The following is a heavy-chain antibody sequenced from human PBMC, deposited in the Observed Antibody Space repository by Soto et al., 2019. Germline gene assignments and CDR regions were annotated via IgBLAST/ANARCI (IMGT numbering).Heavy chain of an antibody. CDR1: GLTFSTYW. Sequence: GGSLRLSCAASGLTFSTYWMTWFRQAPGKGLEWVADMNQDGGEKYYVDAVKGRFTISRDNAKTSLYLQMNRLRVEDPAVYYCAGVHCSPSNCGNRDYGRDVWGQGTTVTVSS. J-gene: IGHJ6*02. CDR3: AGVHCSPSNCGNRDYGRDV. D-gene: IGHD2-15*01. V-gene: IGHV3-7*04. CDR2: MNQDGGEK.